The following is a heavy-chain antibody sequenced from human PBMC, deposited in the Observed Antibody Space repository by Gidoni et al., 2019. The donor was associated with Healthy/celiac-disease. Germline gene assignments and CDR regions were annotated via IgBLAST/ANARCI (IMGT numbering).Heavy chain of an antibody. CDR3: ARASSGPSYNWFDP. V-gene: IGHV3-48*02. D-gene: IGHD3-22*01. Sequence: EVQLVESGGGVVQPGGSLRLCCADSGFTFSSYSMNWVRQAPGKGREWVSYISSSSSTIYYAVSVKGRFTISRDNAKNSLYLQMNSLRDEDTAVYYCARASSGPSYNWFDPWGQGTLVTVSS. CDR2: ISSSSSTI. CDR1: GFTFSSYS. J-gene: IGHJ5*02.